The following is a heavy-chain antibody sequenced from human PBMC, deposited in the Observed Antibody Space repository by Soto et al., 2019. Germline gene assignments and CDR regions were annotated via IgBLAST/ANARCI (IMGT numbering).Heavy chain of an antibody. CDR2: INHSGST. J-gene: IGHJ5*02. CDR1: GGSFSGYY. Sequence: SETLSLTCAVYGGSFSGYYWSWIRQPPGKGLEWIGEINHSGSTNYNPSLKSRVTISVDTSKNQFSLKLSSVTAADTAVYYCERARPYSSSWYGSRLSWFDPWGQGTLVTVSS. D-gene: IGHD6-13*01. V-gene: IGHV4-34*01. CDR3: ERARPYSSSWYGSRLSWFDP.